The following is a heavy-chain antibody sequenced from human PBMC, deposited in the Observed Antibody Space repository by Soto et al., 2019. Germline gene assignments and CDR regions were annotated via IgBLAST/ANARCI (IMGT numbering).Heavy chain of an antibody. V-gene: IGHV3-30-3*01. D-gene: IGHD2-15*01. CDR3: AREMVAPSDNYYGLDV. Sequence: QVQLVECGGGVVQPGRSLRLSCAASGFSFSIYAIHWVRQAPGKGLEWLVVTSYDGSNKYYADSVEGRFTVSRDNSKNTLNLQMNSLRPEDTAVYFCAREMVAPSDNYYGLDVWGQGTTVTVSS. CDR1: GFSFSIYA. J-gene: IGHJ6*02. CDR2: TSYDGSNK.